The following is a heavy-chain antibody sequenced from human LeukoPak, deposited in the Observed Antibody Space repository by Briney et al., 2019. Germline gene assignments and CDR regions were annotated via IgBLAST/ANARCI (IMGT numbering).Heavy chain of an antibody. Sequence: PSETLSLTCAVYGGSFSGYYWSWVRQAPGKGLEWVSAISGSGGSTYYADSVKGRFTISRDNSKNTLYLQMNSLRAEDTAVYYCAKVGDYYDSSGYYSPRWGQGTLVTVSS. J-gene: IGHJ4*02. V-gene: IGHV3-23*01. CDR3: AKVGDYYDSSGYYSPR. CDR2: ISGSGGST. D-gene: IGHD3-22*01. CDR1: GGSFSGYY.